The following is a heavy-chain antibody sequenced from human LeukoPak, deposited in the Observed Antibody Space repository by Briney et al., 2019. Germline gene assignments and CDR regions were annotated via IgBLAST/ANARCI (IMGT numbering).Heavy chain of an antibody. CDR2: INQDGSVK. V-gene: IGHV3-7*01. CDR1: GFTFSTYW. J-gene: IGHJ4*02. CDR3: VRDRNVLDDGDY. D-gene: IGHD2-8*01. Sequence: PGGSLRLSCAASGFTFSTYWMNWVRQAPGRGLEWVANINQDGSVKYYVDSVKGRFTISRDNAKNSLYLQMSGLRAEDTARYYCVRDRNVLDDGDYWGQGTLVTISS.